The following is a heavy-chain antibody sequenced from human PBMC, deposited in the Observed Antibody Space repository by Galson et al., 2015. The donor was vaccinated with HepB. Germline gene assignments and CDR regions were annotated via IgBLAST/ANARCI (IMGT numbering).Heavy chain of an antibody. D-gene: IGHD3-22*01. CDR2: INPNGGST. Sequence: SVKVSCKASGYTFTSYGISWVRQAPGQGLEWMGIINPNGGSTSYAQKFQGRVTMTRDTSTSTVYMDLSSLRSEDTAVYYCARSYDSGDAFDIWGQGTMVTVSS. V-gene: IGHV1-46*01. J-gene: IGHJ3*02. CDR3: ARSYDSGDAFDI. CDR1: GYTFTSYG.